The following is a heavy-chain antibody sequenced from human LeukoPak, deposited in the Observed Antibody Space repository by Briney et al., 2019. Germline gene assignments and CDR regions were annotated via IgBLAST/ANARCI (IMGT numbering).Heavy chain of an antibody. D-gene: IGHD3-22*01. V-gene: IGHV1-69*13. CDR1: GGTFSSYA. J-gene: IGHJ3*02. CDR3: ARDVHNYYDSSDDAFDI. CDR2: IIPIFGTA. Sequence: SVKVSCKASGGTFSSYAISWVRQAPGQGLEWMGGIIPIFGTANYAQKFQGRVTITADESTSTAYMELSSLRSEDTAVYYCARDVHNYYDSSDDAFDIWGQGTMVTVSS.